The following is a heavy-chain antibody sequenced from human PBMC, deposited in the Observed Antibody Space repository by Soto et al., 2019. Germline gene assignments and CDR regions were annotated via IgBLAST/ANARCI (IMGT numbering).Heavy chain of an antibody. Sequence: EVQLLESGGGLVEAGGSLRLSCATSGFTFNTNAMAWVRQAPGRGLEWVSGFGSGDTTYYADYVKGRFTISRDNSKSTLYLQMNSLRAEDTARYYCAKDTRGSSSQYFDYWGQGTLVTVSS. CDR3: AKDTRGSSSQYFDY. J-gene: IGHJ4*02. CDR1: GFTFNTNA. V-gene: IGHV3-23*01. D-gene: IGHD6-6*01. CDR2: FGSGDTT.